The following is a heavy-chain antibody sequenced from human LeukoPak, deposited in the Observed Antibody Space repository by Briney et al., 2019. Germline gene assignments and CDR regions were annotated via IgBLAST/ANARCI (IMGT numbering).Heavy chain of an antibody. CDR2: VHLSGAS. D-gene: IGHD1-26*01. V-gene: IGHV4-4*02. CDR3: ARESGAFSPFGF. Sequence: PSETLSLTCAVSGGSILSTNWWSWVRQPPGRGLEWIGEVHLSGASNYNPSLKSRVNMSIDKSRNQLSLELTSVTAADTAMYYCARESGAFSPFGFWGQGTRSPSPQ. CDR1: GGSILSTNW. J-gene: IGHJ1*01.